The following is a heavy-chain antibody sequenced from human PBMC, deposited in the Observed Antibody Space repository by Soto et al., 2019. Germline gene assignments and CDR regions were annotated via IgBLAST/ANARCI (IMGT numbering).Heavy chain of an antibody. CDR1: GFTFSNYV. V-gene: IGHV3-33*01. Sequence: GGALRLSCAESGFTFSNYVMHWVGQAPGKGLEWVAVIWYDGSKKYYVDSVKGRFTISRDSSKNMVYLQMSSLRAEDTALYYCARDYCSSSSCFDYWGQGTLVTVSS. D-gene: IGHD2-2*01. J-gene: IGHJ4*02. CDR2: IWYDGSKK. CDR3: ARDYCSSSSCFDY.